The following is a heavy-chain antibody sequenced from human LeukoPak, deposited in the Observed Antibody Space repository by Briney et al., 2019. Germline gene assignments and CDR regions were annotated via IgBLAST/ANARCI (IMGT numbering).Heavy chain of an antibody. V-gene: IGHV1-8*01. CDR2: MNPNSGNT. CDR1: GYTFTSYD. D-gene: IGHD3-16*02. CDR3: ARLPIEYVWGSYPYYYGMDV. Sequence: ASVKVSCKASGYTFTSYDINWVRQATGQGLEWMGWMNPNSGNTGYAQKFQGRVTMTRNTSISTAYMELSSLRSEDTAVYYCARLPIEYVWGSYPYYYGMDVWGQGTTVTVSS. J-gene: IGHJ6*02.